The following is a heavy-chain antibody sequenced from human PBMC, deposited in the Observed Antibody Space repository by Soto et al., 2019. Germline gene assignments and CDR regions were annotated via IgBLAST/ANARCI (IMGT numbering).Heavy chain of an antibody. V-gene: IGHV1-69*12. CDR2: IIPIFGTA. Sequence: QVQLVQSGAEVKKPGSSVKVSCKASGGTFSSYGISWVRQAPGQGLEWMGGIIPIFGTANYAQNFQGRVTITAEESTSTAYVEISSLRSEGTAVDYCPRGAMAIINCYSYGLDVWGQGTTVTVSS. CDR1: GGTFSSYG. D-gene: IGHD2-21*01. CDR3: PRGAMAIINCYSYGLDV. J-gene: IGHJ6*02.